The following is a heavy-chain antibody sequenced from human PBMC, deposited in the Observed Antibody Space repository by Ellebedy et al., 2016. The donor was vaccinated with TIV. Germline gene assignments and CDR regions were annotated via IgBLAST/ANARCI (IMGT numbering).Heavy chain of an antibody. Sequence: ASVKVSXKPSGDTFSTHFMHWVRQAPGQGLEWMGIINPCGGGAIYAQKFQDRVTMTGDTPTSTVYMELNSLTSEDTAVYYCARDLIPSVVGGGDAFDIWGQGTMVTVSS. V-gene: IGHV1-46*01. CDR1: GDTFSTHF. CDR3: ARDLIPSVVGGGDAFDI. J-gene: IGHJ3*02. CDR2: INPCGGGA. D-gene: IGHD2-15*01.